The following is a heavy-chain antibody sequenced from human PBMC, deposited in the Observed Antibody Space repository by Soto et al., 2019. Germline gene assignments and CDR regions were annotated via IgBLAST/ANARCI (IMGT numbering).Heavy chain of an antibody. V-gene: IGHV4-59*08. CDR1: GGSISSYY. Sequence: QVQLQESGPGLVKPSETLSLTCTVSGGSISSYYWSWIRQPPGKGLEWIGYIYYSGSTNYNPSLKTRVTIAVVTSKSQFSQMLSSVTAADPAVYYGARRPYSSGRTWFEPWGQGTLVTVSS. D-gene: IGHD6-19*01. CDR2: IYYSGST. J-gene: IGHJ5*02. CDR3: ARRPYSSGRTWFEP.